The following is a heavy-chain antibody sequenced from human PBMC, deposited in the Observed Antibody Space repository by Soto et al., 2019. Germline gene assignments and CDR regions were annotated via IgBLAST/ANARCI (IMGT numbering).Heavy chain of an antibody. CDR1: GFTFSDFW. Sequence: EVQLVESGGGLVQPGGSLRLSCAASGFTFSDFWMSWVRQAPGKGLEWVANIKQDGSETYYVDSVKGRFTLSRDNAKNSVYLQMNSLSAEDTAVYYCARTDSRTGTPFDYWGQGTLVTVSS. CDR2: IKQDGSET. J-gene: IGHJ4*02. CDR3: ARTDSRTGTPFDY. D-gene: IGHD1-1*01. V-gene: IGHV3-7*05.